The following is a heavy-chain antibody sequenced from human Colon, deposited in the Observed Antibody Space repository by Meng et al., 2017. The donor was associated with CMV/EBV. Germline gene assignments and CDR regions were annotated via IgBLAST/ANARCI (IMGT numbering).Heavy chain of an antibody. CDR1: GFRFTYYW. D-gene: IGHD5-24*01. CDR2: IKADGSEK. Sequence: GESLKISCAASGFRFTYYWMRWVRQAPGKGLEWVANIKADGSEKYYVDSVKGRFTISRDSAKNSLYLQMNTLRVEDTAVYYCARDIGYNYRLDNWGQGTLVTVSS. CDR3: ARDIGYNYRLDN. J-gene: IGHJ4*02. V-gene: IGHV3-7*01.